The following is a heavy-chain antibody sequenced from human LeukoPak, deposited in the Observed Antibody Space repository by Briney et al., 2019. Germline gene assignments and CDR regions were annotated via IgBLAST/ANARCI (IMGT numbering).Heavy chain of an antibody. Sequence: GASVKVSCKASGYTFRNYGINWVRQAAGQGLEWMGWISGDNGNTNYAQKVQGRVTMTRDTSTSTAYMELRSLRSDDTAVYYCARDGNYFYYMDVWGKGTTVTVSS. J-gene: IGHJ6*03. CDR2: ISGDNGNT. D-gene: IGHD1-1*01. V-gene: IGHV1-18*01. CDR1: GYTFRNYG. CDR3: ARDGNYFYYMDV.